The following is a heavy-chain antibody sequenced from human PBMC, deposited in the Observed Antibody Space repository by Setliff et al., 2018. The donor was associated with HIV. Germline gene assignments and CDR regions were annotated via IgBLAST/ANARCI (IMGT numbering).Heavy chain of an antibody. V-gene: IGHV3-23*01. CDR2: IVGGASST. D-gene: IGHD6-19*01. CDR1: GFTLINYA. Sequence: PGGSLRLSCVASGFTLINYAMSWVRQAPGKGLEWVSAIVGGASSTVYADSVKGRFTISRDNSKNTLYRQMNSLRPEDTAIYYCAKLAPSYSSGKDDFWGQGTLVTVSS. J-gene: IGHJ4*02. CDR3: AKLAPSYSSGKDDF.